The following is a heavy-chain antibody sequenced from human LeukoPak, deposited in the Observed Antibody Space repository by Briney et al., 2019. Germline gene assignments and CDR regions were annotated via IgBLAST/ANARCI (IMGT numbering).Heavy chain of an antibody. CDR1: GFTVSDNY. J-gene: IGHJ2*01. D-gene: IGHD6-19*01. Sequence: QTGGSLRLSCAASGFTVSDNYTTWVRQAPGKGLEWVSAIGGTGDSTFYAGSVKGRFTISRDNSKNTLYLQMNSLRAEDTAVYYCARVQWVVQYFYFDLWGRGTLVTVSS. V-gene: IGHV3-23*01. CDR3: ARVQWVVQYFYFDL. CDR2: IGGTGDST.